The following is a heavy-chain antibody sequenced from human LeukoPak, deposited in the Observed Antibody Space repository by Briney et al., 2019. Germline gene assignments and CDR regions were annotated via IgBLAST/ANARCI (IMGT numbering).Heavy chain of an antibody. Sequence: GGSLRLSCAAAGFTFNNYAMSWVRQAPGKGLKWVSGISSGGSTYYADSVKGRFTISRDNSKNTLYLQMNSLRAEDTAVYSCARGITIFGVVTRPDYWGQGTLVTVSS. D-gene: IGHD3-3*01. J-gene: IGHJ4*02. CDR1: GFTFNNYA. V-gene: IGHV3-23*01. CDR3: ARGITIFGVVTRPDY. CDR2: ISSGGST.